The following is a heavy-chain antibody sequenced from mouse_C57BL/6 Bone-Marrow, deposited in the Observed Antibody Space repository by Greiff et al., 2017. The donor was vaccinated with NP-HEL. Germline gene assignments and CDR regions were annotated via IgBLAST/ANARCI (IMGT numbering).Heavy chain of an antibody. CDR3: ARGGVVSAMDY. D-gene: IGHD1-1*01. V-gene: IGHV5-4*03. CDR1: GFTFSSYA. Sequence: EVMLVESGGGLVKPGGSLKLSCAASGFTFSSYAMSWVRQTPEKRLEWVATISDGGSYTYYPDNVKGRFTISRDNAKNNLYLQMSQLKSEDTAMYYCARGGVVSAMDYWGQGTSVTVSS. J-gene: IGHJ4*01. CDR2: ISDGGSYT.